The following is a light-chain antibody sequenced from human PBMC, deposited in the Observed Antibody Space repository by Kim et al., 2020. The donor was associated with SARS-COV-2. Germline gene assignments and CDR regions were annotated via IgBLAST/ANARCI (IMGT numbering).Light chain of an antibody. Sequence: LTQPPSVSKGLGQTATLTCTGNSNNVGDQGAAWLQQHQGHPPKLLSYRNNDRPSGISERFSAFRSGNTASLTITGLQPEDEADYYCSAWDSSLSAWVFGGGTQLTVL. J-gene: IGLJ3*02. V-gene: IGLV10-54*04. CDR3: SAWDSSLSAWV. CDR2: RNN. CDR1: SNNVGDQG.